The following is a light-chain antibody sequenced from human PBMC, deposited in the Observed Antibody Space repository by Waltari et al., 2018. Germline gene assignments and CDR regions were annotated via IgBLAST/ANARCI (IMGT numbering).Light chain of an antibody. V-gene: IGKV4-1*01. CDR3: QQYYSRRT. J-gene: IGKJ1*01. Sequence: DSVMTQSPDSLAVSQAERATISCKSSQSIFYNYNDKNYLAWYQQKPRHPPKLLIYWASTRESGVPDRFSGSGSGTDFTLTISSLQAEDVAVYYCQQYYSRRTFGQGTKVEIK. CDR2: WAS. CDR1: QSIFYNYNDKNY.